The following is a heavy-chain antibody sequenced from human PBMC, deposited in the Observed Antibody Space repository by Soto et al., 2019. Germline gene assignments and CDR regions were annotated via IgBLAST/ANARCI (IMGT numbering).Heavy chain of an antibody. Sequence: QVQLQESGPGLVKPSGTLSLTCNVSGDSISSLNWWSWVRQPPGKGLEWLGQIHHNGNTDYNASLKSRVTISIDKSNNQFSLNLNSVTVADTAVYYSVRVPNYWGQGTLVTVSS. J-gene: IGHJ4*02. V-gene: IGHV4-4*02. CDR1: GDSISSLNW. CDR3: VRVPNY. CDR2: IHHNGNT.